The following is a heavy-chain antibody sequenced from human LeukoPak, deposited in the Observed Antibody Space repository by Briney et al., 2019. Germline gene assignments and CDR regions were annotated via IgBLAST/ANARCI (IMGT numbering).Heavy chain of an antibody. CDR1: GFTFGSYA. D-gene: IGHD3-22*01. V-gene: IGHV3-23*01. CDR2: ISGSGGST. J-gene: IGHJ6*02. Sequence: PGGSLRLSCAASGFTFGSYAMSWVRQAPGKGLEWVSAISGSGGSTYYADSVKGRFTISRDNSKNTLYLQMNSLRAEDTAVYYCAKDLELVVSNYYYGMDVWGQGTTVTVSS. CDR3: AKDLELVVSNYYYGMDV.